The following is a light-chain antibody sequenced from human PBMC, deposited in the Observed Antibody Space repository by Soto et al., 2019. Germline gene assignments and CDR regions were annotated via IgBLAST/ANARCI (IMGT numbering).Light chain of an antibody. J-gene: IGKJ1*01. CDR3: QQYGSYPRT. Sequence: DIQMTQSPSTLSASVGDRVTITCRASQSISGALAWYQQRPGKAPKLLIFDASNLERGVPSRFSGSGSGTEFSLTISSLQPADFATYYCQQYGSYPRTFGQGTRWIS. V-gene: IGKV1-5*01. CDR2: DAS. CDR1: QSISGA.